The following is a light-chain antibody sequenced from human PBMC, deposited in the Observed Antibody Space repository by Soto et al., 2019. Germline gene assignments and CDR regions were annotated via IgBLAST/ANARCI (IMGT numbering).Light chain of an antibody. Sequence: QSALTQPRSVSGSPGQSVTISCTGTSSDVGGYKYVSWYQQYPGKAPKLMIYDVSKRPSGVPDRFSGSKTGNTASLTISGLQTEDEADYYCCSYGGTYSLDVFGTGTKLTVL. CDR1: SSDVGGYKY. J-gene: IGLJ1*01. CDR3: CSYGGTYSLDV. CDR2: DVS. V-gene: IGLV2-11*01.